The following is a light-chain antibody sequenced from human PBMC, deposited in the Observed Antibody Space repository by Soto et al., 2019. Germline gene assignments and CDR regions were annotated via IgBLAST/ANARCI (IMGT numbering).Light chain of an antibody. V-gene: IGKV3-15*01. J-gene: IGKJ5*01. CDR3: QQYNKWPPAT. CDR2: GAS. CDR1: QSVSSSD. Sequence: VLTQSPGTLSLSPGERAALSCRASQSVSSSDLAWYQQKPGQAPRLLIYGASSRATGIPVRFSGSGSGTEFTLTINSLQSEDFAVYYCQQYNKWPPATFGQGTRLEIK.